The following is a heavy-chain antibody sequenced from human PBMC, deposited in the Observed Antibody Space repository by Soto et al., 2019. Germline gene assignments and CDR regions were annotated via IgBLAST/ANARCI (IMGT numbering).Heavy chain of an antibody. CDR2: ISSSSSSTI. CDR1: GFTFSSYS. D-gene: IGHD2-15*01. V-gene: IGHV3-48*02. J-gene: IGHJ4*02. CDR3: ARGYCSGGSCYSLGFIDY. Sequence: GGSLRLSCAASGFTFSSYSMNWVRQAPGKGLERVSYISSSSSSTIYYADSVKGRFTISRDNAKNSLYLQMNSLRDEDTAVYYCARGYCSGGSCYSLGFIDYWGQGTLVTVSS.